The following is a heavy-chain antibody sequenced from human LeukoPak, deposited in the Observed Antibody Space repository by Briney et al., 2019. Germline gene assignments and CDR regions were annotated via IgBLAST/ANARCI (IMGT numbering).Heavy chain of an antibody. CDR2: ISWNSGSI. V-gene: IGHV3-9*01. CDR3: AKDMRGSSGWYYVDY. J-gene: IGHJ4*02. CDR1: GFTFDDYA. Sequence: GGSLRLSCAASGFTFDDYAMHWVRQAPGKGLEWVSGISWNSGSIGYADSVKGRFTISRDNAKNSLYLQVNSLRAEDTALYYCAKDMRGSSGWYYVDYWGQGTLVTVSS. D-gene: IGHD6-19*01.